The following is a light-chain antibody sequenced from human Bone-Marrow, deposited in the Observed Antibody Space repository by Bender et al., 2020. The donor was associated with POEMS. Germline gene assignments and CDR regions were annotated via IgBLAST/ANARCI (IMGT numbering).Light chain of an antibody. CDR1: NIGNRG. V-gene: IGLV3-21*02. CDR3: QSYDNSLGGWV. J-gene: IGLJ3*02. Sequence: SYVLTQPPSVSVAPGQTARVTCGANNIGNRGVHWYQQKPGLAPVLVVYDDRDRPSGIPERFSGSKSGTSASLAITGLQAEDEGDYYCQSYDNSLGGWVFGGGTKLTVL. CDR2: DDR.